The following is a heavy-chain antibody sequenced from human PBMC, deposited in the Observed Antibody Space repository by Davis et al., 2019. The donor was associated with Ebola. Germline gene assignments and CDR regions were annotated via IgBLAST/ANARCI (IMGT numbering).Heavy chain of an antibody. J-gene: IGHJ3*02. V-gene: IGHV3-30-3*01. CDR2: ITYDGSNK. CDR3: VKDSSNIWFDI. Sequence: GESLKISCAASGFTFSSYAMHWVRQAPGKGLEWVAVITYDGSNKYYADSVKGRFTISRDNSRGTLYLQMSSLRVEDSAIYYCVKDSSNIWFDIWGQGTLVTVSS. CDR1: GFTFSSYA. D-gene: IGHD2/OR15-2a*01.